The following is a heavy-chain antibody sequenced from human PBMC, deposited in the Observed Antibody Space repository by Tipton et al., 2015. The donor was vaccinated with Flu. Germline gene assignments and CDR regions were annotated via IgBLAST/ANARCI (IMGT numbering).Heavy chain of an antibody. CDR1: GSSIRSSNYY. J-gene: IGHJ5*02. CDR3: ARRDYSNYVSEPKNWFDP. CDR2: TFHSGNT. Sequence: TLSLTCAVSGSSIRSSNYYWGWIRQPPGKGLEWIGNTFHSGNTYLNPSLKSRVTMSIDTSKNQFSLKLSSVTASDTAVYYCARRDYSNYVSEPKNWFDPWGPGILVTVSS. V-gene: IGHV4-38-2*01. D-gene: IGHD4-11*01.